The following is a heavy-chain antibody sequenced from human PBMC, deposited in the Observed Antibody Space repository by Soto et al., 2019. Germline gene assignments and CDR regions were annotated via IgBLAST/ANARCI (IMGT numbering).Heavy chain of an antibody. CDR1: GGTFSSYA. Sequence: QVQLVQSGAEVKKPGSSVKVSCKASGGTFSSYAISWVRQAPGQGLEWMGGIIPIFGTANYAQKFQGRVTIPADESTSTAYMELGSLRSEDTAVYYCARDGGDYDYVWGSYRYRPTFDYWGQGTLVTVSS. CDR2: IIPIFGTA. CDR3: ARDGGDYDYVWGSYRYRPTFDY. J-gene: IGHJ4*02. D-gene: IGHD3-16*02. V-gene: IGHV1-69*01.